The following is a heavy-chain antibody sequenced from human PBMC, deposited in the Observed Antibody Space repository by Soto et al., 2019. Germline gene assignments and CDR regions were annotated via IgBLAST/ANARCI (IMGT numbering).Heavy chain of an antibody. Sequence: GPSVKVSCKDSGYTFNCCYSYWVRQSNGQGLEWMGWMNPNSGNTGYAQKFQGRVTMTRNTSISTAYIELSSLRSEDTAVYYCASSGSGWYLYWGQGTLVTVSS. CDR1: GYTFNCCY. CDR3: ASSGSGWYLY. V-gene: IGHV1-8*01. J-gene: IGHJ4*02. CDR2: MNPNSGNT. D-gene: IGHD6-19*01.